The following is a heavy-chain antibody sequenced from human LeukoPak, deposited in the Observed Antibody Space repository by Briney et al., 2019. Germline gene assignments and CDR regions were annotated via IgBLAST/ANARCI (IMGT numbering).Heavy chain of an antibody. D-gene: IGHD3-3*01. CDR1: GYTFTGYY. Sequence: ASVKVSCKASGYTFTGYYMHWVRQAPGQGLEWMGWINPNSGGTNYAQKFQGRVTMTRDTSISTAYMELSRLRSDDTAVYYCARHYDFWSGYSPPFDYWGQGTLVTVSS. J-gene: IGHJ4*02. CDR3: ARHYDFWSGYSPPFDY. V-gene: IGHV1-2*02. CDR2: INPNSGGT.